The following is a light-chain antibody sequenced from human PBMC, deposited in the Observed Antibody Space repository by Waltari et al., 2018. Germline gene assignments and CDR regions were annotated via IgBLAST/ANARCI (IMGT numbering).Light chain of an antibody. CDR3: QSYDSSLSGSGV. J-gene: IGLJ3*02. V-gene: IGLV1-40*01. Sequence: QSVLTQPPSVSGAPGQRVTISCTGSRSNIGAGYDVHWYQHLPGTAPKLLIYDHTNRPSGVPDRFSASKSGTSASLAITGLQAEDEAEYYCQSYDSSLSGSGVFGGGTKLTVL. CDR1: RSNIGAGYD. CDR2: DHT.